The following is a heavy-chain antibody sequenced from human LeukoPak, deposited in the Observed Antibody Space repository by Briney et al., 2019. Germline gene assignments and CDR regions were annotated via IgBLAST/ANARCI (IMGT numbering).Heavy chain of an antibody. CDR2: ISYDGSNK. CDR3: ARQAAAGTLGAFDI. V-gene: IGHV3-30-3*01. Sequence: GRSLRLSCAASGFTFSSYAMHWVRQAPGKGLEWVAVISYDGSNKYYADSVKGRFTISRDNSKNTLYLQMNSLRAEDTAVYYCARQAAAGTLGAFDIWGQGTMVTVSS. J-gene: IGHJ3*02. D-gene: IGHD6-13*01. CDR1: GFTFSSYA.